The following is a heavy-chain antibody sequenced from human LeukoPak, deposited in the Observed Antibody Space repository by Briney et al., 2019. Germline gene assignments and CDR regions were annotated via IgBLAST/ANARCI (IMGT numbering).Heavy chain of an antibody. J-gene: IGHJ4*02. CDR3: PPEEPRGSNRRMGAGFAY. D-gene: IGHD1-26*01. Sequence: GGSLRLSCAASGFTFSNAWMSWVRQAPGKGLEWVGRIKSKTDGGTTDYAAPVKGRFTISRDDSKNTLYLQMNSLKTEDTDVYYFPPEEPRGSNRRMGAGFAYWGKGPL. CDR1: GFTFSNAW. CDR2: IKSKTDGGTT. V-gene: IGHV3-15*01.